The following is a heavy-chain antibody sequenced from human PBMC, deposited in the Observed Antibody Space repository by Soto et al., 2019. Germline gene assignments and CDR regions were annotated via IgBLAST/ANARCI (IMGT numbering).Heavy chain of an antibody. CDR2: ISWNGASI. CDR1: GFTFDNYA. V-gene: IGHV3-9*01. Sequence: EVQLVESGGGLVQPGRSLRLSCAASGFTFDNYAIHWVRRAPGKGLEWVAAISWNGASIGYADSVKGRFTISRDNAKNSLFLQMNSLTAEDTARYYCATLLLYVSDFDCWGLGTLVSVSS. CDR3: ATLLLYVSDFDC. D-gene: IGHD3-10*01. J-gene: IGHJ4*02.